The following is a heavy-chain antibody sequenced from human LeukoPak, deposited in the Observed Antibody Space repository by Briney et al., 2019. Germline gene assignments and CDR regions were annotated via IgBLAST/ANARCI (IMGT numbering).Heavy chain of an antibody. V-gene: IGHV4-34*01. J-gene: IGHJ5*02. CDR1: GGSFSGYY. Sequence: SSETLSLTCAVYGGSFSGYYWSRIRQPPGKGLEWIGEINHSGSTNYNPSLKSRVTISVDTSKNQLSLKLSSVTAADTAVYYCARGGYCSGGSCYPLYWFDPWGQGTLVTVSS. D-gene: IGHD2-15*01. CDR3: ARGGYCSGGSCYPLYWFDP. CDR2: INHSGST.